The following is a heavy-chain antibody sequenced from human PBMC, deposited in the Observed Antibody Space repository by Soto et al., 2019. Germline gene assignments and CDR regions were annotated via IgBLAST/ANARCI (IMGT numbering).Heavy chain of an antibody. CDR2: INPNSGGT. D-gene: IGHD3-10*01. V-gene: IGHV1-2*04. CDR3: ARVRVSGSRGDFAY. J-gene: IGHJ4*02. Sequence: ASVKVSCKASGYTFTGYYMHWVRQAPGQGLEWMGWINPNSGGTNYAQKFQGWVTMTRDTSISTAYMELSRLRSDDTAVYYCARVRVSGSRGDFAYWGKGTSVTVTS. CDR1: GYTFTGYY.